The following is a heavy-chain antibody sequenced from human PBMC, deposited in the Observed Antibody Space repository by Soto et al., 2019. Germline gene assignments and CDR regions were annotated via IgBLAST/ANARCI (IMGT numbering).Heavy chain of an antibody. J-gene: IGHJ4*02. CDR2: ISAYNGNT. CDR1: GYTFTSYG. Sequence: ASVKVSCKASGYTFTSYGISWVRQAPGQGLEWMGWISAYNGNTNYAQKLQGRVTMTTDTSTSTAYMELRSLRSDDTAVYYWTRKPLYGSGSYHVYWGQGTLVTVSS. V-gene: IGHV1-18*01. D-gene: IGHD3-10*01. CDR3: TRKPLYGSGSYHVY.